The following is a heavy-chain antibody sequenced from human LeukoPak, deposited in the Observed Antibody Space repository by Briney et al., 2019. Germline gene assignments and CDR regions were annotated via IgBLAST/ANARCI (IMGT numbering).Heavy chain of an antibody. V-gene: IGHV1-46*01. CDR2: INPSGGSA. CDR3: ARSLYYYYYMDV. CDR1: GYTFTNYY. J-gene: IGHJ6*03. Sequence: ASVKVSCKASGYTFTNYYIHWVRQAPGQGLEWMGIINPSGGSANYAQKFQGRVTMTEDTSTDTAYMELSSLRSEDTAVYYCARSLYYYYYMDVWGKGTTVTVSS.